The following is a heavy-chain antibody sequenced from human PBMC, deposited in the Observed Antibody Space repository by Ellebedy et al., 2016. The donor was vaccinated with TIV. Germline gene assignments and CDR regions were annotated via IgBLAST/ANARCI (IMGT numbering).Heavy chain of an antibody. CDR2: IYYSGRT. V-gene: IGHV4-31*03. CDR1: GDSIDTGGYY. D-gene: IGHD5-12*01. Sequence: SETLSLTCTVSGDSIDTGGYYWSWLRHHPGKGLEWIGYIYYSGRTDYNPSLKSRVTMSIDTSKTQFSLKLTSVTAADTAVYYCARDNSDYGIDAFDIWGHGTTVTVSA. J-gene: IGHJ3*02. CDR3: ARDNSDYGIDAFDI.